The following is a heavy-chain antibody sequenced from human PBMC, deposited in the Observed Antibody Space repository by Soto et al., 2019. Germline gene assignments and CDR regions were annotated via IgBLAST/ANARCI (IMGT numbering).Heavy chain of an antibody. J-gene: IGHJ4*02. V-gene: IGHV4-4*02. CDR1: GGSVSNNNW. CDR3: TKNSAYALDY. D-gene: IGHD5-12*01. Sequence: QVPLQESGPGLVKPSGTLSLSCAVSGGSVSNNNWWSWVRQSPGNGLEWIGEIHHSGGTSYTPSLESRATFSVDKSKNELSLRLNYVTAADTAVYYCTKNSAYALDYWGLGILVTVSS. CDR2: IHHSGGT.